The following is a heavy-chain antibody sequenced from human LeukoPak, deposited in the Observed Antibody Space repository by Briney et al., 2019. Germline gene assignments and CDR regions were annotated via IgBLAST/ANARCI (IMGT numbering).Heavy chain of an antibody. Sequence: SETLSLTCTVSGGSVSTSDYYWGWIRQTPGKGLEWIGDIFHNGKTNYNPSLKGRVTISIDTSNNQFSLRLPSVTAAATAVSYCARIFDSWGQGTLVTVSS. J-gene: IGHJ4*02. CDR1: GGSVSTSDYY. CDR3: ARIFDS. CDR2: IFHNGKT. V-gene: IGHV4-39*07.